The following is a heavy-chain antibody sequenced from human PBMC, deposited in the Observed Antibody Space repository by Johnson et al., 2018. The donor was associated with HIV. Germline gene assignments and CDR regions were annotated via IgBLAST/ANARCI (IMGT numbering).Heavy chain of an antibody. CDR3: ARGYSYGCILS. V-gene: IGHV3-66*01. CDR1: GFSFSSYA. Sequence: VQLVEYGGGLVQPGGSLRLSCAASGFSFSSYAMSWVRQAPGKGLEWVSVIYSGGSTYYADSVKGRFTISRDDSKNTLYLQMNSLRAEDTAVYYCARGYSYGCILSWGQGTMVTVSS. CDR2: IYSGGST. J-gene: IGHJ3*01. D-gene: IGHD5-18*01.